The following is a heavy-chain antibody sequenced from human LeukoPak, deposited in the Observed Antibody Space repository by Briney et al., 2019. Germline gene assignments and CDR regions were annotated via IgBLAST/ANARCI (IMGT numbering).Heavy chain of an antibody. V-gene: IGHV3-21*01. CDR1: GFTFGSCW. CDR2: FGTRSTSI. Sequence: PGGSLRLSCAASGFTFGSCWMNWIRQAPGKGLEWVSSFGTRSTSIYHAGSVKGRFAISRDNAKNSLYLQMNSLRAEDTALYYCAREVSEGFDFWGQGTLVTVSS. CDR3: AREVSEGFDF. D-gene: IGHD3-22*01. J-gene: IGHJ4*02.